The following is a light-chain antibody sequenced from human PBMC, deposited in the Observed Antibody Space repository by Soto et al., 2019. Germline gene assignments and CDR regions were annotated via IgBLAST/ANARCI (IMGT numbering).Light chain of an antibody. V-gene: IGLV1-44*01. CDR2: ANF. J-gene: IGLJ2*01. CDR3: AVGDDGLSGWV. Sequence: QSVLTQAPSASGTPGQSVTISCSGSDSNIGSNTVNWYQQLPGMAPKLLIYANFQRSSGVPDRFSASKSGTSASLAISGLQSEDEAHYYCAVGDDGLSGWVFGGGTKLTVL. CDR1: DSNIGSNT.